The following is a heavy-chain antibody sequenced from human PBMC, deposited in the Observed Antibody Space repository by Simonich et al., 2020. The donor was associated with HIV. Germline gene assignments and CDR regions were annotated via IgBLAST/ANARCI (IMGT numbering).Heavy chain of an antibody. Sequence: QVRLVQSGTEVKKPGASVKVSCKASGYTFTNYGITWVRPAPGQGLEWMGWIRPSGGNTNYSQNLQGRVTMTTDTSTSTAYMELRSLRSDDTAVYYCARGNPWFDYWGQGTLVTVSS. J-gene: IGHJ4*02. CDR1: GYTFTNYG. CDR2: IRPSGGNT. V-gene: IGHV1-18*01. CDR3: ARGNPWFDY. D-gene: IGHD1-1*01.